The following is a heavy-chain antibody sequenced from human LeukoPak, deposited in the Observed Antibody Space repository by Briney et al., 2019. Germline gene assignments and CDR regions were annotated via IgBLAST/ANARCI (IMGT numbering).Heavy chain of an antibody. D-gene: IGHD3-16*01. CDR3: ARDWGKFPRYWFDY. CDR2: ISYDGCNK. V-gene: IGHV3-30-3*01. Sequence: GGSVRLSCAASGFTFTNYDMHWVRRAPGKGLEWVAVISYDGCNKYYADSVKGRFPIYRDNSKHTLYLHMDSLTDEDTAGYYCARDWGKFPRYWFDYWGPGTLVTVSS. CDR1: GFTFTNYD. J-gene: IGHJ4*02.